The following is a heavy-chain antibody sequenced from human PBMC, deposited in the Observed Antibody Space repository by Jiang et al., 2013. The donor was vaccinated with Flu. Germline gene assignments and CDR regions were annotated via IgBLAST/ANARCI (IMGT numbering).Heavy chain of an antibody. D-gene: IGHD3-22*01. J-gene: IGHJ4*02. Sequence: LVKPSETLSLTCTVSGASMNSYYWSWIRQRPGEGPEWIGYIYYSGSTRYNPSLKSRVTILIDTFKKQFSLKLSSVTAADTAVYYCARLSYYDSTGNFGFWGQGTLVTVSS. CDR1: GASMNSYY. CDR2: IYYSGST. V-gene: IGHV4-59*12. CDR3: ARLSYYDSTGNFGF.